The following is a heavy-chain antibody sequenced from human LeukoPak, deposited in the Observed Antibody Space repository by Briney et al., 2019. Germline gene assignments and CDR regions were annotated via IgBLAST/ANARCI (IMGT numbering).Heavy chain of an antibody. CDR3: ARGRGSSWYYFDS. D-gene: IGHD6-13*01. CDR1: GGSISSYY. CDR2: IYASGNT. J-gene: IGHJ4*02. Sequence: ASETLSLTCTVSGGSISSYYWSWVRQPAGKGLEWVGRIYASGNTNYNPSLKGRVTMTVDTSKNQFSLNLSSVTAADTAVYYCARGRGSSWYYFDSWGQGTLVTVSS. V-gene: IGHV4-4*07.